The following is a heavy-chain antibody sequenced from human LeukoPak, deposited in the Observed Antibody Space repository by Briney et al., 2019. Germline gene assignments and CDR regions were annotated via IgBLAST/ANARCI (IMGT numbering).Heavy chain of an antibody. CDR1: GGSISGYW. D-gene: IGHD1-26*01. Sequence: PSETLSLTCAVSGGSISGYWWSWVRQPPGKGLGWIGEIFESGRTNYNPSLKSRATISGDKSESLFSLRLTSVSVADTAVYYCARHQMGANTFDYWGQGTLVTVSS. CDR3: ARHQMGANTFDY. CDR2: IFESGRT. V-gene: IGHV4-4*02. J-gene: IGHJ4*02.